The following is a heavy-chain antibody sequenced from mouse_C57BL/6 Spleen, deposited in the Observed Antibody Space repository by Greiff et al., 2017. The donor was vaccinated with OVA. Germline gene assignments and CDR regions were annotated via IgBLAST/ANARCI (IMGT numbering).Heavy chain of an antibody. J-gene: IGHJ2*01. CDR2: IYPGSGST. CDR3: ARSNYYGSSYFLDY. V-gene: IGHV1-55*01. D-gene: IGHD1-1*01. Sequence: QVQLQQPGAELVKPGASVKMSCKASGYTFTSYWINWVKQRPGQGLEWIGDIYPGSGSTNYNEKFKSKATLTVDTSSSTAYMQLSSLTSEDSAVYYGARSNYYGSSYFLDYWGQGTTLTVSS. CDR1: GYTFTSYW.